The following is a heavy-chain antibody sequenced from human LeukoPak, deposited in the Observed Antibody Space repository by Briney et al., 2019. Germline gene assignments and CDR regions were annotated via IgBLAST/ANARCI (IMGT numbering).Heavy chain of an antibody. V-gene: IGHV3-73*01. CDR1: GFTFSDSN. CDR3: TRQASPADS. CDR2: IRSKANNYAT. Sequence: GGSLRLSCAASGFTFSDSNMHWVRQASGKGLERVGRIRSKANNYATTYAASVRGRFTISRDDSKNTAYLQMNSLKTEDTAVYYCTRQASPADSWGQGTLVTVSS. J-gene: IGHJ5*01.